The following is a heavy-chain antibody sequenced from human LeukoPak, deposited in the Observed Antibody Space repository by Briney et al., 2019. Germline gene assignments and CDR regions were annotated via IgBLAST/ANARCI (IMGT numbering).Heavy chain of an antibody. CDR2: ISSSSSYI. Sequence: GGSLRLSCAASGFTFSSYSMNWVRQAPGKGLEWVSSISSSSSYIYYADSVKGRFTISRDNAKNSLYLQMNSLRAEDTAAYYCARAYYDFWSGYYPYMDVWGKGTTVTVSS. J-gene: IGHJ6*04. V-gene: IGHV3-21*01. D-gene: IGHD3-3*01. CDR3: ARAYYDFWSGYYPYMDV. CDR1: GFTFSSYS.